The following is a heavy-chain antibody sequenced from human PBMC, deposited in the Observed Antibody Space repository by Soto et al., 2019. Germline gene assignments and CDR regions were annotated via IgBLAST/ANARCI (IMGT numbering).Heavy chain of an antibody. CDR3: ARNGGSGSIFGGVPIKGMDV. CDR2: MYYNGST. J-gene: IGHJ6*02. D-gene: IGHD3-3*02. CDR1: GGSISSGSYY. V-gene: IGHV4-39*01. Sequence: PETLSLTCTRSGGSISSGSYYWGGVGQPPGKGLEWIGSMYYNGSTYYKPFPKSRVTISADMSKNQFSLKLTSVTAADSAVYYCARNGGSGSIFGGVPIKGMDVWGHGTRVT.